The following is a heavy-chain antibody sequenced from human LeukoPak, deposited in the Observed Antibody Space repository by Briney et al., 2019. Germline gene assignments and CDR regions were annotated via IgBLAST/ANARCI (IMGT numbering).Heavy chain of an antibody. D-gene: IGHD3-10*01. J-gene: IGHJ4*02. V-gene: IGHV5-51*01. CDR3: ARHALSGSGNYLDY. CDR1: GYRFNSYW. CDR2: IYPADSDT. Sequence: GESLKISCKGSGYRFNSYWITWVRQMPGKGLEWMGIIYPADSDTTYSPSFQGQVTISADKSISTAYLQWSSLKASDTAMYYCARHALSGSGNYLDYWGQGTLVTVSS.